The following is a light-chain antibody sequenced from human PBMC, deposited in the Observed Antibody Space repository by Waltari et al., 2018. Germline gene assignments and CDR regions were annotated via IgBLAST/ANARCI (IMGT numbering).Light chain of an antibody. CDR1: QSLNNY. CDR3: QQRSNWPSYA. J-gene: IGKJ2*01. V-gene: IGKV3-11*01. Sequence: EIVLTQSPATLSLSPGERATLSCRARQSLNNYVAWYQQKPGQVPRLLICDSSNRPPGIPARFSGSGSGTDFTLTVSSLEPEDFAVDYCQQRSNWPSYAFGPGTKLEIK. CDR2: DSS.